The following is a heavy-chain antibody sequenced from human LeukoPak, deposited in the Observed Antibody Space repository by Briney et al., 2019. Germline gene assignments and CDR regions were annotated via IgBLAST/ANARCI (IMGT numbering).Heavy chain of an antibody. J-gene: IGHJ4*02. V-gene: IGHV3-11*04. CDR1: GFTFSDYY. D-gene: IGHD3-3*01. CDR3: ARVRRYDFWSGYYADY. Sequence: GGSLRLSCAASGFTFSDYYMSWIRQAPGKGLKWVSYISSSGSTIYYADSVKGRFTISRDNAKNSLYLQMNSLRAEDTAVYYCARVRRYDFWSGYYADYWGQGTLVTVSS. CDR2: ISSSGSTI.